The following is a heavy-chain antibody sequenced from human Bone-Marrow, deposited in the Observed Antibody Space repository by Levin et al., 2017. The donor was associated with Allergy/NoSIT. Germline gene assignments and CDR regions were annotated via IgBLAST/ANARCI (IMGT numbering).Heavy chain of an antibody. CDR3: ATDGGHWDFDD. Sequence: ASVKVSCKASGYRFTSRYMHWVRQAPGQGLEWMGVIYPSGGETTYAEKFEGRVAMTRDTSTSTVLMELNSLRSEDTAVYYCATDGGHWDFDDWGQGTLIAVST. CDR2: IYPSGGET. CDR1: GYRFTSRY. V-gene: IGHV1-46*01. J-gene: IGHJ4*02. D-gene: IGHD3-16*01.